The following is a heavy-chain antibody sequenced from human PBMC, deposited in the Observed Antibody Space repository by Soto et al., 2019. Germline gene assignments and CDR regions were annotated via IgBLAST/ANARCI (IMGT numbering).Heavy chain of an antibody. CDR3: AKEKPKATRFDF. V-gene: IGHV3-23*01. J-gene: IGHJ4*02. CDR2: ISGSGSNT. D-gene: IGHD1-26*01. Sequence: EVQLLESGGGLVQPGGSLRLSCVASGSTFSSYVMSWVRQAPGKGLEWVSLISGSGSNTYYTDSVKGRFTISRDNSQNTLFLQMNSLRGQDRAVYYCAKEKPKATRFDFWGQGTLVTVSS. CDR1: GSTFSSYV.